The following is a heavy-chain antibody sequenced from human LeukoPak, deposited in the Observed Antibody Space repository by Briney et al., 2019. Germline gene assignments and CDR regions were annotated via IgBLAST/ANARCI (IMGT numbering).Heavy chain of an antibody. CDR1: GGSISSGSYY. Sequence: PSETLSLTCTVFGGSISSGSYYWSWLRQPAGRGLEWIGRIYTSGSTNYNPSLRSRVTISVDTSKNQFSLKLSSVTAADTAVYYCARDRGVAGIFDYWGQGTLVTVSS. J-gene: IGHJ4*02. CDR2: IYTSGST. CDR3: ARDRGVAGIFDY. D-gene: IGHD6-19*01. V-gene: IGHV4-61*02.